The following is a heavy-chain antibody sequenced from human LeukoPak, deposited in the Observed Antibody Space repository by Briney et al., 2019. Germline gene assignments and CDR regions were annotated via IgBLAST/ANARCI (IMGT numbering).Heavy chain of an antibody. CDR2: IKQGGSEK. J-gene: IGHJ4*02. D-gene: IGHD2-15*01. Sequence: SGGSLRLSCAASGFTFSGSWMSWVRQAPGKGLEWVANIKQGGSEKYYVDSVKGRFTISRDSAKNSLYLQMNSLRAEDTAVYYCARGGGSYEYWGQGTLVTVSS. CDR1: GFTFSGSW. CDR3: ARGGGSYEY. V-gene: IGHV3-7*01.